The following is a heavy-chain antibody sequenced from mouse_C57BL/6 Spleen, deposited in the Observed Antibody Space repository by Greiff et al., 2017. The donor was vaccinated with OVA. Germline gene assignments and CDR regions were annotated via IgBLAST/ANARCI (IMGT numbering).Heavy chain of an antibody. CDR3: ARSTGTGGYYAMDY. CDR1: GYAFSSSW. V-gene: IGHV1-82*01. CDR2: IYPGDGDT. J-gene: IGHJ4*01. D-gene: IGHD4-1*01. Sequence: VQLQQSGPELVKPGASVKISCKASGYAFSSSWMNWVKQRPGKGLEWIGRIYPGDGDTNYNGKFKGKATLTADKSSSTAYMQRSSLTSEDSAVYFCARSTGTGGYYAMDYWGQGTSVTVSS.